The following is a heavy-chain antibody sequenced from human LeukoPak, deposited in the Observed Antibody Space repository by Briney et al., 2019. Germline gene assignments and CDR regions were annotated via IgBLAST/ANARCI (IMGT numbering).Heavy chain of an antibody. CDR2: MNPNSGNT. V-gene: IGHV1-8*01. Sequence: ASVKVSCKASGYTFTSYDINWVRQATGQGLEWMGWMNPNSGNTGYAQKFQGRVTMTRNTSISTAYMELSSLRSEDTAVYYCARGPQPNRMVRGVIGWFDPWGQGTLVTVSS. CDR3: ARGPQPNRMVRGVIGWFDP. CDR1: GYTFTSYD. J-gene: IGHJ5*02. D-gene: IGHD3-10*01.